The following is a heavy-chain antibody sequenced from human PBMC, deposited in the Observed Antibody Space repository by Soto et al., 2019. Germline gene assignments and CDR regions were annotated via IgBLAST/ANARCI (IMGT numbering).Heavy chain of an antibody. J-gene: IGHJ5*01. V-gene: IGHV3-23*01. CDR3: AKDRVAGAIADRFDS. Sequence: LRLSCSASGFTFSSYAMNWVRQAPGQRLEWVAVVSDSGRRTDCAESVKGRFTISRDSSKNTVYLEINTLRAEDTAVYYCAKDRVAGAIADRFDSWGQGTLVTVSS. CDR1: GFTFSSYA. CDR2: VSDSGRRT. D-gene: IGHD1-26*01.